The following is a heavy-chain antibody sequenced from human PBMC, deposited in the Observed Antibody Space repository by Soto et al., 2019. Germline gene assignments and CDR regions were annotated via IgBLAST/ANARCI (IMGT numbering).Heavy chain of an antibody. Sequence: QVQLVQSGAEVKKPGSSVKVSCKASGGTFGSYAISWVRQAPGQGLEWMGGIIPISGTANYAQKFQGRVTIAADESTSNAYMELSSLRSEDAAVYYCARSEGSSTSLEIYYYYYYGIDVWGQGTTVTVSS. V-gene: IGHV1-69*01. J-gene: IGHJ6*02. D-gene: IGHD2-2*01. CDR1: GGTFGSYA. CDR2: IIPISGTA. CDR3: ARSEGSSTSLEIYYYYYYGIDV.